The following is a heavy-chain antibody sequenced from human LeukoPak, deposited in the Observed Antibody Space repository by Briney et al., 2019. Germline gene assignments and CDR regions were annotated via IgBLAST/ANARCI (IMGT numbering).Heavy chain of an antibody. CDR1: GGSISSYY. CDR3: ARQRFLEWLLFDY. CDR2: IYYSGST. Sequence: SETLSLTCSVSGGSISSYYWSWIRQPPGKGLEWIGCIYYSGSTNYNPSLKSRVTISVDTSKNQFSLKLSSVTAADTAVYYCARQRFLEWLLFDYWGQGTLVTVSS. D-gene: IGHD3-3*01. V-gene: IGHV4-59*08. J-gene: IGHJ4*02.